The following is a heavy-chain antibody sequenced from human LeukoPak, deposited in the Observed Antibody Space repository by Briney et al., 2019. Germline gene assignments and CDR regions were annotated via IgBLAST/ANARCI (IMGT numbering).Heavy chain of an antibody. V-gene: IGHV1-69*13. D-gene: IGHD4-17*01. CDR1: GGTFSSYA. CDR2: IIPIFGTA. Sequence: RWASVTVSCKASGGTFSSYAISWVRQAPGQGLEWMGGIIPIFGTANYAQKFQGRVTITADESTSTAYMELSSLRSEDTAVYYCAREPLDGPVLTVTFDYWGQGTLVTVSS. CDR3: AREPLDGPVLTVTFDY. J-gene: IGHJ4*02.